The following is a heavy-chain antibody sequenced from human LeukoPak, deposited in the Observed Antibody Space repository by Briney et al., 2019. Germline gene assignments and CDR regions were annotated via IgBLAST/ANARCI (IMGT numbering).Heavy chain of an antibody. CDR1: GYTFTGYY. D-gene: IGHD3-10*01. CDR3: ARSSPYYYGSGSYYQNWYFDL. J-gene: IGHJ2*01. Sequence: GASVKVSCKASGYTFTGYYMHWVRQAPGQGLEWMGWINPNSGGTNYAQKFQGRVTMTRDTSISTAYMELSRLRSDDTAVYYCARSSPYYYGSGSYYQNWYFDLWGRGTLVTVSS. V-gene: IGHV1-2*02. CDR2: INPNSGGT.